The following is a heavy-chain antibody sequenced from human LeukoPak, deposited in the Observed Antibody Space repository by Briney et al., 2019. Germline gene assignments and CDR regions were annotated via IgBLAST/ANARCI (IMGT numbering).Heavy chain of an antibody. CDR1: GFAFSRHT. CDR2: IESDVTNK. V-gene: IGHV3-30-3*01. D-gene: IGHD3-3*02. J-gene: IGHJ4*02. CDR3: ARQDISLDD. Sequence: PGGSLRLSCAASGFAFSRHTMHWVRQAPGKGLEWVAVIESDVTNKYHANSVKGRFTISRDNSKNTLYLQMSSLRPEDTALYFCARQDISLDDWGQGTLVTVSS.